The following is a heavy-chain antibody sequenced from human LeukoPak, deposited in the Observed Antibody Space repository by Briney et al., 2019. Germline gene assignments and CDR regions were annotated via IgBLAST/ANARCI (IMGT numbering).Heavy chain of an antibody. CDR3: ARDRYCSSTSCYTRNWFDP. Sequence: GASVKVSCKASGYTFTSYAMHWVRQAPGQRLEWMGWINAGNGNTKYSQKFQGRVTITRDTSASTVYMELSSLRSEDTAVYYCARDRYCSSTSCYTRNWFDPWGQGTLVTVSS. CDR1: GYTFTSYA. D-gene: IGHD2-2*02. CDR2: INAGNGNT. V-gene: IGHV1-3*01. J-gene: IGHJ5*02.